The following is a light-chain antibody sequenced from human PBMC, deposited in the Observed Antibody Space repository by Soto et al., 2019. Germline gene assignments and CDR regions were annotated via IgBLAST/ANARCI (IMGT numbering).Light chain of an antibody. CDR1: QSISSW. J-gene: IGKJ1*01. CDR3: QQYNSIE. CDR2: DAS. Sequence: DIQMTQSPSTLSASVGDRVTITCRASQSISSWLAWYQQKPGKAPKLLIYDASSLESGVPSRFSGSGSGTEFTLTISSLQPDDFATYYCQQYNSIEFGQGTKVDI. V-gene: IGKV1-5*01.